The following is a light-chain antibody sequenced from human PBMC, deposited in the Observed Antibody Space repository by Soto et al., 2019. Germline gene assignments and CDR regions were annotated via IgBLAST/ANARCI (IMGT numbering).Light chain of an antibody. Sequence: QSALTQPASVSGSPGQSITISCTGTSSDVGGYNYVSWYQQHPGKAPKLMIYDVSNRPSGVSNRFSGSKSGNTASLTISGLQAEDEADYSCSSYTSSSTNVFGTGNKVTVL. CDR3: SSYTSSSTNV. CDR2: DVS. V-gene: IGLV2-14*01. CDR1: SSDVGGYNY. J-gene: IGLJ1*01.